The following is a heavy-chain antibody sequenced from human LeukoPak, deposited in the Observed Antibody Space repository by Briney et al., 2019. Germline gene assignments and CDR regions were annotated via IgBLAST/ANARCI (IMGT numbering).Heavy chain of an antibody. CDR2: ISSSDNTI. CDR3: ARRSSGYYAWVFDY. V-gene: IGHV3-11*01. CDR1: GFTFSDYY. J-gene: IGHJ4*02. D-gene: IGHD3-22*01. Sequence: GGSLRLSCAASGFTFSDYYMSWIRQAPGRGLEWFSSISSSDNTIYYADSVKGRFTISRDNAKNSLYLQMNSLRVEDTAVYYCARRSSGYYAWVFDYWGQGTLVIVSS.